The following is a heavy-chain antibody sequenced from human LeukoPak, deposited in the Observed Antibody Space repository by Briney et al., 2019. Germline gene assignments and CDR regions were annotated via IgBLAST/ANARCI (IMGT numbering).Heavy chain of an antibody. CDR2: ISGDGGST. V-gene: IGHV3-43*02. D-gene: IGHD2-15*01. Sequence: GGSLGLSCAVSGFTFNDYAMNWVRQAPGKGLEWVSFISGDGGSTYYADSVKGRFTISRDNSKNSLYLQMNSLRLGDTALYYCATDCSGNRCYSLWGQGTLVTVSS. CDR1: GFTFNDYA. J-gene: IGHJ4*02. CDR3: ATDCSGNRCYSL.